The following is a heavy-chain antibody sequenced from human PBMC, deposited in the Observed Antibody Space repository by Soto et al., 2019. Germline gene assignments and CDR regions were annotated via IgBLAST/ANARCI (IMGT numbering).Heavy chain of an antibody. J-gene: IGHJ4*02. V-gene: IGHV3-33*01. CDR2: IWYDGSNK. Sequence: QVQLVESGGGVVQPGRSLRLSCAASGFTFSSYGMHWVRQAPGKGLEWVAVIWYDGSNKYYADSVKGGFTISRDNSKNTVYLQMNSLRAEDTAVYYCARERSYDILTGYYMAHRHPDAYWGQGTLVTVSS. D-gene: IGHD3-9*01. CDR1: GFTFSSYG. CDR3: ARERSYDILTGYYMAHRHPDAY.